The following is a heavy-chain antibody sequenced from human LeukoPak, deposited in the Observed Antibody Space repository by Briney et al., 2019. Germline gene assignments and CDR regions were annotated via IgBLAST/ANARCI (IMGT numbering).Heavy chain of an antibody. V-gene: IGHV3-74*01. D-gene: IGHD6-19*01. CDR2: IDGDGSST. CDR1: GFTFSSYW. CDR3: AKDRSGWYKDY. J-gene: IGHJ4*02. Sequence: PGGSLRLSCAASGFTFSSYWMQWVRQAPGKGLVWVSRIDGDGSSTNYADSVKGRFTISRDNAKNTLYLQMNRLRAEDTAVYYCAKDRSGWYKDYWGQGTLVTVSS.